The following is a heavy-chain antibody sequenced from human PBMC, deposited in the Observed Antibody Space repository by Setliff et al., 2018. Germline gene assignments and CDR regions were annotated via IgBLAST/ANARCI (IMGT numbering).Heavy chain of an antibody. CDR3: TRVVGYSSGWYKY. D-gene: IGHD6-19*01. J-gene: IGHJ4*02. CDR2: IKSKANGGTT. CDR1: GFNFNIAW. V-gene: IGHV3-15*03. Sequence: GGSLRLSCAASGFNFNIAWMNWVRQAPGKGLEWVGRIKSKANGGTTEYAASVKGRFTISRDDSKSIAYLQMNSLKTEDTAVYYCTRVVGYSSGWYKYWGQGTLVTVSS.